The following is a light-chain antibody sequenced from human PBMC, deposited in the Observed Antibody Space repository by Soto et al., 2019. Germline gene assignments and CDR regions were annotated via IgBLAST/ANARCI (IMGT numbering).Light chain of an antibody. J-gene: IGLJ2*01. CDR3: SSYAGSNDSKV. Sequence: QSVLTRPPSASGSPGQSVTISCTGTSSDLGGSIYVSWYQQHPGKAPKLMIYEVNKRPSRVPDRFSGSKSGNTASLTVSGLQAEDEADYYCSSYAGSNDSKVFGGGTKLTVL. V-gene: IGLV2-8*01. CDR1: SSDLGGSIY. CDR2: EVN.